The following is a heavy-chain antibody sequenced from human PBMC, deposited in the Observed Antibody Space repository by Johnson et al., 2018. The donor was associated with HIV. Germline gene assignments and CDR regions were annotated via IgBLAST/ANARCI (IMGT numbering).Heavy chain of an antibody. J-gene: IGHJ3*02. Sequence: VQLVESGGGLVKPGGSLRLSCAASGFTFNNAWMNWVRQAPGKGLEWVSAIGTAGDTYYPGSVKGRFTISRENAKNSLYLQMNSLRAGDTAVYYCARERGGAFDIWGQGTMVTVSS. CDR3: ARERGGAFDI. CDR2: IGTAGDT. V-gene: IGHV3-13*01. CDR1: GFTFNNAW.